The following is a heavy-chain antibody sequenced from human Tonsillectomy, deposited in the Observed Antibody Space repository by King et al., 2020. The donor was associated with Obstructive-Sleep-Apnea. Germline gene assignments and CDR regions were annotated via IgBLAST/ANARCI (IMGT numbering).Heavy chain of an antibody. Sequence: QLQESGPGLVKPSQTLSLTCSVSGGSISSDGYYWSWIRQHPGKGLEWIGYIYYSGSTNYNPSLKSRVTISVDTSKNKFSLKLSSVTAADTAVYYCARDRCTSTSCYGGANYYYYGMDVWGQGTTVTVSS. CDR1: GGSISSDGYY. D-gene: IGHD2-2*01. J-gene: IGHJ6*02. CDR2: IYYSGST. V-gene: IGHV4-31*03. CDR3: ARDRCTSTSCYGGANYYYYGMDV.